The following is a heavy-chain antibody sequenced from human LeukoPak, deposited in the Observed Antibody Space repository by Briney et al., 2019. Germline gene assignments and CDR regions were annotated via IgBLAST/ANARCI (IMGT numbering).Heavy chain of an antibody. J-gene: IGHJ4*02. V-gene: IGHV3-7*04. CDR3: ARDQWRLFDY. Sequence: PGGSLRLSCAASGFTFSTYWMTWVRQAPGKGLEWVASIKEDGIDKYYVDSVKGRFTISRDSAKNSLFLQMNTLRGEVTAVYYCARDQWRLFDYWGQGTLVTVSS. CDR2: IKEDGIDK. D-gene: IGHD2-21*02. CDR1: GFTFSTYW.